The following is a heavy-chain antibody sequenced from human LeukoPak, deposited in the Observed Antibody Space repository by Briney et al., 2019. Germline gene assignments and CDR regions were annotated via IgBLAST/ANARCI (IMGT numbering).Heavy chain of an antibody. J-gene: IGHJ4*02. D-gene: IGHD2-8*02. CDR2: ISSRSTYI. CDR1: GFSFSDYY. V-gene: IGHV3-11*06. Sequence: PGGSLRLSCTASGFSFSDYYMSWIRQAPGKGLEWISYISSRSTYINDADSVKGRFTISRDNAKNLLFLQMNSLRVEDTALYYCARGGTGAFDYWGQGILVTVSS. CDR3: ARGGTGAFDY.